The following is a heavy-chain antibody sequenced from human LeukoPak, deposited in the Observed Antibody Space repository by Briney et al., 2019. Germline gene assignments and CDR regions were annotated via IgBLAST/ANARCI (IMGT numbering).Heavy chain of an antibody. CDR2: ISYDGSNK. D-gene: IGHD3-16*01. J-gene: IGHJ3*02. V-gene: IGHV3-30-3*01. CDR1: GFTFSSHA. Sequence: PGGSLRLSCAASGFTFSSHAMHWVRQAPGKGLEWVAVISYDGSNKYYADSVKGRFTISRDNAKNSLYLQMNSLRAEDTAVYYCARDFQGEVDAFDIWGQGTMVTVSS. CDR3: ARDFQGEVDAFDI.